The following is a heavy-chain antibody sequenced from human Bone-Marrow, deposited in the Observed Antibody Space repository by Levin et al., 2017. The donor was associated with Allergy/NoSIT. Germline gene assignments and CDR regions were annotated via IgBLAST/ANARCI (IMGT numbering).Heavy chain of an antibody. V-gene: IGHV1-18*01. Sequence: ASVKVSCKASGYTFTSYGISWVRQAPGQGLEWMGWISAYNGNTNYAQKLQGRVTMTTDTSTSTAYMELRSLRSDDTAVYYWGRDFGPWAAAGRWGAYWGQGTLVTVSS. D-gene: IGHD6-13*01. CDR1: GYTFTSYG. CDR3: GRDFGPWAAAGRWGAY. J-gene: IGHJ4*02. CDR2: ISAYNGNT.